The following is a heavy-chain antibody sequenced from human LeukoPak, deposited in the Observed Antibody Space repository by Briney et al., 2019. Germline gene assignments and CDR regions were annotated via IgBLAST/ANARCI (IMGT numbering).Heavy chain of an antibody. V-gene: IGHV3-73*01. CDR1: GFTLSGPA. Sequence: PGGSLRLSCAASGFTLSGPAMHWVRQASGKGLEWVGRIRSKANSYATAYAASVKGRFTISRDDSKNTAYLQMNSLKTEDTAVYYCTRVRWYYYYYGMDVWGQGTTVTASS. J-gene: IGHJ6*02. D-gene: IGHD2-15*01. CDR3: TRVRWYYYYYGMDV. CDR2: IRSKANSYAT.